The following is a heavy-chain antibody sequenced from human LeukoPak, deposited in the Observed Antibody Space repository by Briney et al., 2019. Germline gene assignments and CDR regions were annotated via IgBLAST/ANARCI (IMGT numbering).Heavy chain of an antibody. CDR2: TSYDGNHT. CDR1: GFTFSNYA. CDR3: ARGLSEHDY. V-gene: IGHV3-30*04. J-gene: IGHJ4*02. D-gene: IGHD1-14*01. Sequence: GGSLRLSCATSGFTFSNYALHWVRQAPGKGLECVAVTSYDGNHTYYADSVKGRFTISRDNSKNTLYLQMNSLKVEDMAVYYCARGLSEHDYWGQGTLVTVSS.